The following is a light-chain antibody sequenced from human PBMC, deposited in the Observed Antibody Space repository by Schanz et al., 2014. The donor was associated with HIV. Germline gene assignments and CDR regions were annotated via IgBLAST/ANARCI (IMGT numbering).Light chain of an antibody. J-gene: IGKJ3*01. Sequence: EIVLTQSPGTLSLSPGERATLSCRASQSVSSSYLAWYQQKPGQAPRLLIYGASTRATGIPARFSGSGSGTDFSLTISRLEPEDSAVYYCQSYAGSFGPGTKVD. CDR1: QSVSSSY. CDR3: QSYAGS. V-gene: IGKV3-20*01. CDR2: GAS.